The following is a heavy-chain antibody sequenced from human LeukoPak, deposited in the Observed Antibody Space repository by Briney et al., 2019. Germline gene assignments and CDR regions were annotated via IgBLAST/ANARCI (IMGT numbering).Heavy chain of an antibody. CDR2: ISGSGGST. D-gene: IGHD4-17*01. V-gene: IGHV3-23*01. Sequence: GGSLRLSCATSGITVSSDYMSWVRQAPGKGLEWVSAISGSGGSTYYADSVKGRFTISRDNSKNTLYLQMNSLRAEDTAVYYCAKDRTVTTPYYFDYWGQGTLVTVSS. J-gene: IGHJ4*02. CDR3: AKDRTVTTPYYFDY. CDR1: GITVSSDY.